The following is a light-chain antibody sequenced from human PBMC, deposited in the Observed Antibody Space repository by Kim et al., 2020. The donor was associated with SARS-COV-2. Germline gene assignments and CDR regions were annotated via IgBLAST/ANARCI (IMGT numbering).Light chain of an antibody. CDR3: SSYTSSSTLVV. CDR2: DVS. CDR1: SSDVGGYNY. V-gene: IGLV2-14*03. J-gene: IGLJ2*01. Sequence: SITISCTGSSSDVGGYNYVSWYQQHPGKAPKLMIYDVSNRPSGVSNRFSGSKSGNTASLTISGLQAEDEADYYCSSYTSSSTLVVFGGGTKRTVL.